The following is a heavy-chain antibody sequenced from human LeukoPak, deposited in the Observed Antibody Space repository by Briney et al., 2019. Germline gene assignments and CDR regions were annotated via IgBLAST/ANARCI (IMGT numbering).Heavy chain of an antibody. D-gene: IGHD5-18*01. Sequence: GGSLRLSCAASGFTFSSYSMNWVRQAPGKGLEWVSSISSSSSYIYYADSVKGRFTISRDNAKYSLYLQMNSLRAEDTAVYYCARDRVGYSYGQNHFDYWGQGTLVTVSS. CDR2: ISSSSSYI. V-gene: IGHV3-21*01. CDR1: GFTFSSYS. J-gene: IGHJ4*02. CDR3: ARDRVGYSYGQNHFDY.